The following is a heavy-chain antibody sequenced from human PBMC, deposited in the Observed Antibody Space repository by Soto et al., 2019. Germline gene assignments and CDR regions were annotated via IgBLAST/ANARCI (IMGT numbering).Heavy chain of an antibody. V-gene: IGHV4-59*08. D-gene: IGHD2-15*01. CDR3: ARHYCGGGGCYYFDY. Sequence: QVQLQESGPGLVKSLETLSLTCTVSGGSISSYYWSWIRQPPGTGLEWIGCIYYSGSTNYNPSLKSRVTISVDTSKNQFSLKLTSVTAADTAVYYCARHYCGGGGCYYFDYWGQGTLVTVSS. J-gene: IGHJ4*02. CDR2: IYYSGST. CDR1: GGSISSYY.